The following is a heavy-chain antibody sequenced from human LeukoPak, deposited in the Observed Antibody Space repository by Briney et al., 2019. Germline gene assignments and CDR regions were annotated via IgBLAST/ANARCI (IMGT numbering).Heavy chain of an antibody. D-gene: IGHD6-13*01. CDR3: AKDRGSRWSQTYYFDY. V-gene: IGHV3-9*01. CDR1: GFTFDDYA. Sequence: GGSLRLSCAASGFTFDDYAMHWVRQAPGKGLEWVSGISWNSGSIGYADSVKGRFTISRDNAKNSLYLQMNSLRAEDTALYYCAKDRGSRWSQTYYFDYWGQGTLVTVSS. J-gene: IGHJ4*02. CDR2: ISWNSGSI.